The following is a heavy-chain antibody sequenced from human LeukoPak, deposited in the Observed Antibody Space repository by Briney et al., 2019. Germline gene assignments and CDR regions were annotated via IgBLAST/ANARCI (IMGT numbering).Heavy chain of an antibody. CDR3: AKDRYYYGSGSSYYFDY. CDR2: ISYDGSNK. V-gene: IGHV3-30*18. Sequence: PGGSLRLSCAASGFTFSSYGMHWVRQAPGKGLEWVAVISYDGSNKYYADSVKGRFTISRDNSKDTLYLQMNSLRAEDTAVYYCAKDRYYYGSGSSYYFDYWGQGTLVTVSS. J-gene: IGHJ4*02. D-gene: IGHD3-10*01. CDR1: GFTFSSYG.